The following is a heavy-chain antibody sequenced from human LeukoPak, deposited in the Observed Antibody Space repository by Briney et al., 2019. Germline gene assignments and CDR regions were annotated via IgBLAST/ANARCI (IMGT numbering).Heavy chain of an antibody. CDR2: ISAYNGNT. D-gene: IGHD3-16*01. CDR3: ARKRPGGVLFDY. Sequence: SVKVSCKASGYTFTSYGISWARQAPGQGLEWMGWISAYNGNTNYAQKLQGRVTMTTDTSTSTAYMELRSLRSDDTAVYYCARKRPGGVLFDYWGQGTLVTVSS. CDR1: GYTFTSYG. J-gene: IGHJ4*02. V-gene: IGHV1-18*01.